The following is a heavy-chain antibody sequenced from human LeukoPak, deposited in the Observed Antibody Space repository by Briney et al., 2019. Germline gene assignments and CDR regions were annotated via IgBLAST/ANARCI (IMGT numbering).Heavy chain of an antibody. CDR1: GFTFSSYW. V-gene: IGHV3-7*03. D-gene: IGHD3-22*01. CDR2: INHNGNVN. CDR3: AKPPNYDSSGPQVDY. Sequence: PGGSLRLSCAASGFTFSSYWMNWARQAPGKGLEWVASINHNGNVNYYVDSVKGRFTISRDNAKNSLYLQMSNLRAEDTAVYYCAKPPNYDSSGPQVDYWGQGTLVTVSS. J-gene: IGHJ4*02.